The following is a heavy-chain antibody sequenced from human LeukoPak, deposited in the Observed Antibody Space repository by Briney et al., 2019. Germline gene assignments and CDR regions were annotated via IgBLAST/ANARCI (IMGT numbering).Heavy chain of an antibody. CDR1: GFTVSSVH. D-gene: IGHD2-8*01. CDR2: ISGGGTT. V-gene: IGHV3-66*01. CDR3: ASRMGGYYYGLDV. J-gene: IGHJ6*02. Sequence: GGSLRLSCAASGFTVSSVHMSWVRQAPGKGLEWVSIISGGGTTYYTDSVKGRFTISRDNSKNTLYLQMNSLRAEDTAVYYCASRMGGYYYGLDVWGQGTTVTVSS.